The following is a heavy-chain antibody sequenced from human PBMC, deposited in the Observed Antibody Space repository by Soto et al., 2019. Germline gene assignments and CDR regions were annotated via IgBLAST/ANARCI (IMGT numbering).Heavy chain of an antibody. CDR1: GFTFSTYV. J-gene: IGHJ3*02. V-gene: IGHV3-23*01. D-gene: IGHD1-7*01. CDR2: SSYSADKT. CDR3: ARRAKTATTNWGAFDI. Sequence: EVQLLESGGGLVQPGGSLRLSCAASGFTFSTYVMNWVRQARGKGLEWVSTSSYSADKTFYADSVKGRFTISRDNSRDTLFLQMNSLIADDAAPYYCARRAKTATTNWGAFDIWGQGTMVTVSS.